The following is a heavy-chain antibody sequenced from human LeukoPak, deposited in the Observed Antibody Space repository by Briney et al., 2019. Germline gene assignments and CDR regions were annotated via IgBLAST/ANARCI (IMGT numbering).Heavy chain of an antibody. D-gene: IGHD3-10*01. CDR2: ISSSSSTI. CDR1: GFAFSTFG. Sequence: GGSLRLSCAASGFAFSTFGMNWVRQAPAKGLEWVSYISSSSSTIYYADSVKGRFTISRDNAKNSLYLQMNSLRAEDTAVYYCARDHCYGSGTSPPRMDVWGQRTTVTVSS. CDR3: ARDHCYGSGTSPPRMDV. J-gene: IGHJ6*02. V-gene: IGHV3-48*01.